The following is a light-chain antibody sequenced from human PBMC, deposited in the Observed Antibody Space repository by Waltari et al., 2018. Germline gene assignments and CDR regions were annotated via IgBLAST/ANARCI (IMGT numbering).Light chain of an antibody. Sequence: HSALAQPASVSGSPGQSITISCTGTSSDVGGYNYVSWYQQHPGKAHRLMMYDVNNRPSGVSNRFSGSKSGNTASLTISGLQAEDEADYYCSSFTRTNSWVFGGGTKLTVL. CDR2: DVN. CDR1: SSDVGGYNY. V-gene: IGLV2-14*03. J-gene: IGLJ3*02. CDR3: SSFTRTNSWV.